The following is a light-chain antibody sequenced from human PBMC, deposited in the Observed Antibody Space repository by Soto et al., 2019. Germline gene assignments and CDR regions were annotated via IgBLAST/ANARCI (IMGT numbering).Light chain of an antibody. CDR1: SSDVGGYNY. CDR3: SSYAGSNNFGV. V-gene: IGLV2-8*01. Sequence: QSALTQPPSASGSPGRSVTISCTGTSSDVGGYNYVSWYQQHPGKAPKLMIYEVSKRPSGVPDRFSGSKSGNTASLTVSGLQAEDEADYYCSSYAGSNNFGVFGTGTKVTVL. J-gene: IGLJ1*01. CDR2: EVS.